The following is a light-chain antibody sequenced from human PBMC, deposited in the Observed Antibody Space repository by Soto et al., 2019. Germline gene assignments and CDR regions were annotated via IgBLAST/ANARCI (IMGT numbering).Light chain of an antibody. CDR1: QSIKSN. J-gene: IGKJ1*01. CDR2: DAS. CDR3: QQYNTFWT. V-gene: IGKV3D-15*01. Sequence: MTQSQATVPVTPAARATLSCRASQSIKSNLAWYQQKPGQAPRLLIYDASKRASGIPARFSGSGSGTDFTLTISSLEPEDFATYYCQQYNTFWTFGQGTKVDI.